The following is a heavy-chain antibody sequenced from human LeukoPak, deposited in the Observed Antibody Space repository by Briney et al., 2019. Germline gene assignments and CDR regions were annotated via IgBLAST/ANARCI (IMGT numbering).Heavy chain of an antibody. D-gene: IGHD3-3*01. CDR3: ARDHLANLASRLFDP. CDR2: IYYSGST. V-gene: IGHV4-59*12. CDR1: GGSISSYY. Sequence: SETLSLTCTVSGGSISSYYWSWIRQPPGKGLEWIGYIYYSGSTNYNPSLKSRVTISVDTSKNQFPLKLSSVTAADTAVYYCARDHLANLASRLFDPWGQGTLVTVSS. J-gene: IGHJ5*02.